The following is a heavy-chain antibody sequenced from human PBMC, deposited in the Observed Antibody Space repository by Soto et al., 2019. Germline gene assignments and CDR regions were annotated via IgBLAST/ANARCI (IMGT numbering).Heavy chain of an antibody. CDR1: GFTFSSYW. CDR2: INNDGSDT. CDR3: VSGPLDISVVPAAMLD. V-gene: IGHV3-74*01. Sequence: EVQLVESGGGLVQPGGSLRLSCAASGFTFSSYWMHWVRQAPGKGLVWVSRINNDGSDTSYADYVKGRLIISRDNARKWGYREMDNLRLEDAAAYYCVSGPLDISVVPAAMLDWGQGSLVTVSS. J-gene: IGHJ4*02. D-gene: IGHD2-2*03.